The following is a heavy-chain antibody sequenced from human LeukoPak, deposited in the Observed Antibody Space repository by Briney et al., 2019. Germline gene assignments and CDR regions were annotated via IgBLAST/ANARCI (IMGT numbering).Heavy chain of an antibody. CDR3: ARDPGDYENDAFDI. J-gene: IGHJ3*02. CDR1: GYTFTGYY. V-gene: IGHV1-2*02. CDR2: INPNSGGT. D-gene: IGHD4-17*01. Sequence: ASVEVSCKASGYTFTGYYMHWVRQAPGQGLEWMGWINPNSGGTNYAQKFQGRVTMTRDTSISTAYMELSRLRSDDTAVYYCARDPGDYENDAFDIWGQGTMVTVSS.